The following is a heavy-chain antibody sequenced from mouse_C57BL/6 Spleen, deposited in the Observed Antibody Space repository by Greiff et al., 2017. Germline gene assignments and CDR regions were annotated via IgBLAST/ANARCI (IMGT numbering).Heavy chain of an antibody. Sequence: QVQLQQSGAELVRPGASVKLSCKASGYTFTDYYINWVKQRPGQGLEWIARIYPGSGNTYYNEKFKGKATLTAEKSSSTAYMQLSSLTSEDSAVYFCAPYYGAYWGQGTLVTVSA. CDR2: IYPGSGNT. J-gene: IGHJ3*01. CDR3: APYYGAY. V-gene: IGHV1-76*01. D-gene: IGHD1-1*01. CDR1: GYTFTDYY.